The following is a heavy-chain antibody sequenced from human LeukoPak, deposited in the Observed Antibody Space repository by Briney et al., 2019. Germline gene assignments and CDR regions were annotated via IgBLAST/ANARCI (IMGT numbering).Heavy chain of an antibody. CDR1: GFTFSGSW. D-gene: IGHD3-22*01. Sequence: GGSLRLSCSASGFTFSGSWMTWVRQAPGKGLEWVANIYRDGYTRNYADSVKGRFTISRDNAKNSLYLQMNTLRDEDAAVYFCAHYYDGGHFDYWGRGALVTVSS. J-gene: IGHJ4*02. CDR3: AHYYDGGHFDY. CDR2: IYRDGYTR. V-gene: IGHV3-7*01.